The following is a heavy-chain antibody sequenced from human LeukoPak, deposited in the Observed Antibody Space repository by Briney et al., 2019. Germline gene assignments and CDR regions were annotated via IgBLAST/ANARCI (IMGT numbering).Heavy chain of an antibody. Sequence: SETLSLTCAVYGGSFSGYYWSWIRQPPGKGLEWLGEINHSGSTNYNPSLKSRVTISVDTSKNQFSLKLSSVTAADTAVYYCARGRGDILTGYTDAYYFDYWGQGTLVTVSS. CDR2: INHSGST. V-gene: IGHV4-34*01. CDR3: ARGRGDILTGYTDAYYFDY. CDR1: GGSFSGYY. J-gene: IGHJ4*02. D-gene: IGHD3-9*01.